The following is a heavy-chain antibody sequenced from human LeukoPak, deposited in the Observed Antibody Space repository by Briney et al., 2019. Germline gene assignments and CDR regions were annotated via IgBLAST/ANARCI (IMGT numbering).Heavy chain of an antibody. CDR2: MNPNSGNT. CDR3: ATPLGGDYGSFDY. D-gene: IGHD4-17*01. Sequence: ASVKVSCKASGYTFTSYDINWVRQATGQGLGWMGWMNPNSGNTGYAQKFQGRVTMTRNTSISTAYMELSSLRSEDTAVYYCATPLGGDYGSFDYWGQGTLVTVSS. V-gene: IGHV1-8*01. CDR1: GYTFTSYD. J-gene: IGHJ4*02.